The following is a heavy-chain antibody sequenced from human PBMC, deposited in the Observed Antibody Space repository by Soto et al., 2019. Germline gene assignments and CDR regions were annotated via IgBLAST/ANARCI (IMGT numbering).Heavy chain of an antibody. J-gene: IGHJ6*02. CDR2: ISSSSSYI. CDR1: GFTFRGYS. V-gene: IGHV3-21*01. CDR3: ARFDYDSEYYYGMDV. D-gene: IGHD4-17*01. Sequence: GGSLILSWAASGFTFRGYSRHWVGQAQGKGLEWVSSISSSSSYIYYADSVKGRFTISRDNAKNSLYLQMNSQRAEDTAVYYCARFDYDSEYYYGMDVWGQGTTVTVSS.